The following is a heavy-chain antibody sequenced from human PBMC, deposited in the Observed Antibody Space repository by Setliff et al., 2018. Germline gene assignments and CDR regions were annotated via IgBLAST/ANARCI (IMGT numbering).Heavy chain of an antibody. CDR1: GYSFTSYD. V-gene: IGHV1-8*01. CDR3: ARDGAYCSGGSCYSFDY. J-gene: IGHJ4*02. CDR2: VSPFDDGKP. D-gene: IGHD2-15*01. Sequence: SVKVSCKASGYSFTSYDINWVRLAAGQGLEWMGWVSPFDDGKPGYAQKFQGRVTITAGVSTSTAYMELSSLRSDDTAVYYCARDGAYCSGGSCYSFDYWGQGTPVTVSS.